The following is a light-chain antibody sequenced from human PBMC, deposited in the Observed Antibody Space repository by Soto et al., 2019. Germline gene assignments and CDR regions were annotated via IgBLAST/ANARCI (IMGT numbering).Light chain of an antibody. CDR3: RQYHTWPPVT. CDR2: GAS. CDR1: QSVSSN. Sequence: RVMIKSQATLSVSQEARATLSCRASQSVSSNLAWYQQKPGQAPRLLIYGASTRATGIPARFSGSGSWTDFTLTISSLLSEDSAVDYCRQYHTWPPVTFGQGTRLEIK. V-gene: IGKV3-15*01. J-gene: IGKJ5*01.